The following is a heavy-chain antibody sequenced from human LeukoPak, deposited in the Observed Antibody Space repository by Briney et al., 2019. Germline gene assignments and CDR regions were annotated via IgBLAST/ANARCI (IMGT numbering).Heavy chain of an antibody. V-gene: IGHV5-51*01. D-gene: IGHD2-2*01. Sequence: GESLKISCKGSGYSFTSYWIGWVRQMPGKGLEWMGIIYPGDSDTRYSPSFQGQVTISADKSISTAYLQWSSLKASDTAMYYCAREGQSYCSSTSCYNWFDPWGQGTLVTVSS. J-gene: IGHJ5*02. CDR1: GYSFTSYW. CDR2: IYPGDSDT. CDR3: AREGQSYCSSTSCYNWFDP.